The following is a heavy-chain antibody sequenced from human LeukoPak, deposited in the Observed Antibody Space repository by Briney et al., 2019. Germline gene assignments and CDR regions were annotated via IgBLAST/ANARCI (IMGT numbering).Heavy chain of an antibody. D-gene: IGHD4-17*01. Sequence: PSETLSLTCTVSGGSFSSHYWSWIRQPPGKGLEWIGYISYIGSTYYNPSLKSRVTISVDTSKKQFSLKLSSVTAADTAVYYCARDPTTVTKGLDIWGQGTMVTVSS. CDR3: ARDPTTVTKGLDI. CDR2: ISYIGST. J-gene: IGHJ3*02. V-gene: IGHV4-59*11. CDR1: GGSFSSHY.